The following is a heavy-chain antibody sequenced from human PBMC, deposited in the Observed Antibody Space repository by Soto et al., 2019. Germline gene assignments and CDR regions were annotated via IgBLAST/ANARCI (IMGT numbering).Heavy chain of an antibody. CDR2: FFYSGST. V-gene: IGHV4-59*01. D-gene: IGHD1-26*01. CDR3: ARALRVGATNYCYYYGMDV. Sequence: QVQLQESGPGLVKPSEPLSLTCNASGGSITSYYWSWIRQPPGKGLEWLGSFFYSGSTNYNASLRRRDTISVDTSINQFSLKLSSVTAADTAVYYCARALRVGATNYCYYYGMDVWVQGTTVTVSS. CDR1: GGSITSYY. J-gene: IGHJ6*01.